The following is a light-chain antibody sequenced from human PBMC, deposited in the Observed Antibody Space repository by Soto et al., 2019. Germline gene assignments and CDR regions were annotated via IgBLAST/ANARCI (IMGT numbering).Light chain of an antibody. Sequence: DIQMTQSPSSLSASVGDRVTITCRASRVISDYLAWYQQKPGKVPQLLIYPASTLQSGVPSRFNCSVSGTDFTLTISSLQPEDVATYYFQKYNSAPFTFGPGTKVDIK. CDR1: RVISDY. J-gene: IGKJ3*01. V-gene: IGKV1-27*01. CDR3: QKYNSAPFT. CDR2: PAS.